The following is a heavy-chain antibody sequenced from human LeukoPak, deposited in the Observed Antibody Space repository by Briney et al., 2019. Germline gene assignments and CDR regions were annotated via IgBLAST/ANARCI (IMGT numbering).Heavy chain of an antibody. V-gene: IGHV1-8*02. CDR2: MNPNSGNT. CDR1: GYTFTGYY. J-gene: IGHJ3*02. CDR3: ARGATMDAFDI. Sequence: ASVKVSCKASGYTFTGYYMHWVRQATGQGLEWMGWMNPNSGNTGYAQKFQGRVTMTRNTSISTAYMELSSLRSEDTAVYYCARGATMDAFDIWGQGTMVTVSS. D-gene: IGHD1-26*01.